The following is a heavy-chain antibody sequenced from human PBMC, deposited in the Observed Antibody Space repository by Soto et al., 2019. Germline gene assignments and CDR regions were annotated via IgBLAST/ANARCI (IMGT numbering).Heavy chain of an antibody. V-gene: IGHV3-7*01. CDR1: GFTFSSRW. D-gene: IGHD3-10*01. CDR2: IKQDGSEI. Sequence: GGSLRFSCVASGFTFSSRWMNWVRHVPGKGLEWVANIKQDGSEIHYVDSVKGRFTISRDNAKNSLYLQMNSLRVEDTAVYHCVRSSGWTGDFWGQGILVTVSS. CDR3: VRSSGWTGDF. J-gene: IGHJ4*02.